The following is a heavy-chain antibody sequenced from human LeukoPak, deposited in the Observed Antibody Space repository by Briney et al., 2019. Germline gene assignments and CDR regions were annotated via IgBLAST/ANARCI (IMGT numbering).Heavy chain of an antibody. CDR1: GYTFTNYY. J-gene: IGHJ4*02. Sequence: GASVKVSCKASGYTFTNYYIHWVRQAPGQGLEWMGIINPSGGSTNFAQKFQGRVTMTEDTSTDTAYMELSSLRSEDTAVYYCATGGWLTGYLLDYWGQGTLVTVSS. CDR2: INPSGGST. D-gene: IGHD3-9*01. V-gene: IGHV1-46*01. CDR3: ATGGWLTGYLLDY.